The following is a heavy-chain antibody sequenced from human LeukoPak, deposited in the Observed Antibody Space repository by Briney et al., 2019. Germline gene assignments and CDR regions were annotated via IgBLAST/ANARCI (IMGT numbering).Heavy chain of an antibody. D-gene: IGHD2-2*01. V-gene: IGHV1-8*01. Sequence: ASVKVSCKASGYTFTSYDINWVRQANGQGLERMGWMNPNSGDTGYAQKFQGRVTMTRNTSISTAYMELSSLRSEDTAVYYCARGRCTSSPFDPWGQGTLVTVSS. CDR1: GYTFTSYD. CDR2: MNPNSGDT. J-gene: IGHJ5*02. CDR3: ARGRCTSSPFDP.